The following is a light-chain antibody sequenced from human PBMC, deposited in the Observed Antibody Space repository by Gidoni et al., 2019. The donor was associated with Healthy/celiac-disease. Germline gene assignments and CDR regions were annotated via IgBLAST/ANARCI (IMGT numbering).Light chain of an antibody. J-gene: IGKJ1*01. CDR2: GAS. CDR1: QSVSSN. V-gene: IGKV3-15*01. CDR3: QQYNNWLWT. Sequence: EIVMTQSPATLSVSPGDRATLSCRASQSVSSNLAWYQQKPGQPPRLLIYGASTRATGIPARFSGSGSGTEFTLTISSLQSEDFAVYYCQQYNNWLWTFXQXTKVEIK.